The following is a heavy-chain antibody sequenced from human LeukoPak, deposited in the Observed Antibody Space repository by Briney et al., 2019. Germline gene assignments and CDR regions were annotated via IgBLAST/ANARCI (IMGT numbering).Heavy chain of an antibody. CDR1: GYTFTGYY. J-gene: IGHJ5*02. CDR3: ILTGYYKP. CDR2: TNPNSGGT. V-gene: IGHV1-2*06. Sequence: ASVKVSCKASGYTFTGYYMHWVRQAPGQGLEWMGRTNPNSGGTNYAQKFQGRVTMTRDTSISTAHMELSRLRSDDTAVYYCILTGYYKPWGQGTLVTVSS. D-gene: IGHD3-9*01.